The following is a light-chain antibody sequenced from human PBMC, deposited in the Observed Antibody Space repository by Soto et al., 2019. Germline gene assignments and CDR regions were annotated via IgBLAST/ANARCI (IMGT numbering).Light chain of an antibody. V-gene: IGKV3-11*01. Sequence: EIVLTQSPATLSLSPGERATPSCRASQSVSSFLAWYRQKPGQAPRLLIYDASNRATGIPARFSGSGSGTDFTLTISSLEPEDFAVYYCQQRSIWPITFGQGTRLEIK. J-gene: IGKJ5*01. CDR1: QSVSSF. CDR3: QQRSIWPIT. CDR2: DAS.